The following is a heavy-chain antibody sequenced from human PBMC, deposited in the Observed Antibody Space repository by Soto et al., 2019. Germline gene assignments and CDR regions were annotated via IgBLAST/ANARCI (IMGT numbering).Heavy chain of an antibody. Sequence: EVQLLESGGDLVQPGRSLRLSCAASGFTFSGYAMSWVRQAPGKGLEWVSVIHGGGNSAYYADSVKGRFTISRDNSKNTLYLQMTSLRGEDTAVYYCAQNRGRVTTSRHFYYWGQGTLVTVSS. J-gene: IGHJ4*02. V-gene: IGHV3-23*01. CDR1: GFTFSGYA. CDR2: IHGGGNSA. CDR3: AQNRGRVTTSRHFYY. D-gene: IGHD4-17*01.